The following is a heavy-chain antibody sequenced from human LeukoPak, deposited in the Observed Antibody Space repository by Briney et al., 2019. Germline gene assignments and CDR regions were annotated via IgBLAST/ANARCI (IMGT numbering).Heavy chain of an antibody. D-gene: IGHD6-19*01. Sequence: GGSLRLSCAASGFTFSSYSMNWVRQAPGKGLEWVSYISSSSSTIYYADSAKGRFTISRDNAKNSLYLQMNSLRAEDTAVYYCARRKAVAVLGDFDYWGQGTLVTVSS. CDR1: GFTFSSYS. CDR3: ARRKAVAVLGDFDY. V-gene: IGHV3-48*01. CDR2: ISSSSSTI. J-gene: IGHJ4*02.